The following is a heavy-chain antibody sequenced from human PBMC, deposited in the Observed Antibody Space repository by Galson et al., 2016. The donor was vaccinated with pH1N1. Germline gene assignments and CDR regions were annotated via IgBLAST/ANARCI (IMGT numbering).Heavy chain of an antibody. CDR2: MNPNNGNT. CDR3: ARGGNCSGGSCYDVFDY. CDR1: GYTFTDYD. V-gene: IGHV1-8*01. J-gene: IGHJ4*02. D-gene: IGHD2-15*01. Sequence: SVKVSCKASGYTFTDYDINWVRQGTGQGLEWMGWMNPNNGNTGYAQKFQGRVTMTRNTSISTAYMELSSLRSEDTAGYYCARGGNCSGGSCYDVFDYWGQGTLVTVS.